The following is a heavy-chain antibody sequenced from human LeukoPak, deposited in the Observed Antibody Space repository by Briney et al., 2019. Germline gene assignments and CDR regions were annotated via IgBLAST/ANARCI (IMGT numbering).Heavy chain of an antibody. CDR2: IYYSGST. J-gene: IGHJ5*02. Sequence: LRLSCAASGFTFSNYAMHWVRQAPGKGLEWIGSIYYSGSTYYNPSLKSRVTISVDTSKKQFSLRLSSVTAADTAVYYCARDIGIHWFDPWGQGALVTVSS. CDR1: GFTFSNYA. D-gene: IGHD1-26*01. V-gene: IGHV4-31*02. CDR3: ARDIGIHWFDP.